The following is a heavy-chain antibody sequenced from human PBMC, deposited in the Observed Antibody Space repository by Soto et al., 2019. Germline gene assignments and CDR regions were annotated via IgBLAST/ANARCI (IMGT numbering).Heavy chain of an antibody. D-gene: IGHD1-26*01. V-gene: IGHV1-2*02. CDR2: GGT. Sequence: GGTNYAQKFQGRVTMTRDTSISTAYMELSRLRSDDTAVYYCARDRLLRLAVGATERFWFDPWGQGTLVTVSS. J-gene: IGHJ5*02. CDR3: ARDRLLRLAVGATERFWFDP.